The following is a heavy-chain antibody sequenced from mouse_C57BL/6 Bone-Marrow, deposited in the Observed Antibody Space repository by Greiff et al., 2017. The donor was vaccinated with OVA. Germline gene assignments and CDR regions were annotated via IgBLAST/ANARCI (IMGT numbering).Heavy chain of an antibody. CDR1: GYTFTDYE. J-gene: IGHJ1*03. D-gene: IGHD1-1*01. V-gene: IGHV1-15*01. CDR3: TRRESSPHWYFDV. CDR2: IDPETGGT. Sequence: QVHVKQSGAELVRPGASVTLSCKASGYTFTDYEMHWVKQTPVHGLEWIGAIDPETGGTAYNQKFKGKAILTADKSSSTAYMELRSLTSEDSAVYYCTRRESSPHWYFDVWGTGTTVTVSS.